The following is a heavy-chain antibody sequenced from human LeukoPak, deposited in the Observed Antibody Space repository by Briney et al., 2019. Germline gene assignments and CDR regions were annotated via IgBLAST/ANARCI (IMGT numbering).Heavy chain of an antibody. CDR3: ARGPPNWGYDY. V-gene: IGHV1-69*13. D-gene: IGHD7-27*01. CDR2: IIPIFGTA. J-gene: IGHJ4*02. Sequence: ASVKVSCTASGGTFSSYAISWVRQAPGQGLEWMGGIIPIFGTANYAQKFQGRVTITADESTSTAYMELSSLRSEDMAVYYCARGPPNWGYDYWGPGTLVTVSS. CDR1: GGTFSSYA.